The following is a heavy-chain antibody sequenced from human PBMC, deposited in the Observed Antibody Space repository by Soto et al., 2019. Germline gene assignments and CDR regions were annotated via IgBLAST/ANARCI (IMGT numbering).Heavy chain of an antibody. CDR3: VRDGSPLGMTR. CDR2: IGGSDTFT. D-gene: IGHD3-10*01. Sequence: ELHLVESGGGLVKLGESLRLSCVASGFTFKNYNMNWVRQAPGKGLEWVSSIGGSDTFTYYADSVKGRFTISRDNAKSSLFLQMNSLRVEDTAVYFCVRDGSPLGMTRWGQGTLVTVSS. J-gene: IGHJ4*02. CDR1: GFTFKNYN. V-gene: IGHV3-21*01.